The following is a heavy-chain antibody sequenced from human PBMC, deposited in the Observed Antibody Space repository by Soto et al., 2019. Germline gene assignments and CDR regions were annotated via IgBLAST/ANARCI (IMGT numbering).Heavy chain of an antibody. Sequence: QLQLQESGPGLVKPSETLSLTCTVSGDSITSSSHYWGWIRQPPGKGLECIANIYYDGNTYYNPSLNRRVAISLDTSKNQFSLRLNSVTAADTAVYYCARSSIEPRVFMYPFDSWGQGTLVTVSS. CDR3: ARSSIEPRVFMYPFDS. CDR1: GDSITSSSHY. V-gene: IGHV4-39*01. D-gene: IGHD6-6*01. CDR2: IYYDGNT. J-gene: IGHJ4*02.